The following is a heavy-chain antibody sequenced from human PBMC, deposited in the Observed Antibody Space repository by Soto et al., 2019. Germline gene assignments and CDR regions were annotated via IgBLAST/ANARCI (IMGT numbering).Heavy chain of an antibody. CDR1: GGSISSYY. CDR2: IYYSGSA. Sequence: QVQLQESGPGLVKPSETLSLTCTVSGGSISSYYWSWIRQPPGKGLEWIGYIYYSGSANNNPSLKSRVTISVDTSKNQFSLKLSSVTAADTAVYYCASTVTTSTFDYWGQGTLVTVSS. CDR3: ASTVTTSTFDY. D-gene: IGHD4-17*01. J-gene: IGHJ4*02. V-gene: IGHV4-59*08.